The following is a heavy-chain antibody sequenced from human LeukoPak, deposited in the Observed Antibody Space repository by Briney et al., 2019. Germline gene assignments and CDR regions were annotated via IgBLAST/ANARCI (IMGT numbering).Heavy chain of an antibody. V-gene: IGHV4-59*08. Sequence: KPSETLSLTCTVSGGSISNYFWSWIRQPPGKALEWIGYISYSGNTNYNPSLKSRVTISVDTSKNQFSLKLSAVTAADTAVYYCARHSSGYYYSPLDYWGQGTLVTVSS. CDR2: ISYSGNT. CDR3: ARHSSGYYYSPLDY. J-gene: IGHJ4*02. D-gene: IGHD3-22*01. CDR1: GGSISNYF.